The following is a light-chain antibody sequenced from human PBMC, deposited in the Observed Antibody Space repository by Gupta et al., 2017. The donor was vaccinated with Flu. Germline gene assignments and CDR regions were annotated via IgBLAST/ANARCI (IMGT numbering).Light chain of an antibody. CDR3: CSCAGSGTVWV. CDR1: SRAVGRYNL. CDR2: EVS. Sequence: QSALPQPSSVSGSPVPSITISCTGTSRAVGRYNLVSWYQQHPGKAPKLMIYEVSKRPSGVANRFSGSKSGNTASLTIAGLQAEDEADYYCCSCAGSGTVWVFGGGTKLTVL. V-gene: IGLV2-23*02. J-gene: IGLJ3*02.